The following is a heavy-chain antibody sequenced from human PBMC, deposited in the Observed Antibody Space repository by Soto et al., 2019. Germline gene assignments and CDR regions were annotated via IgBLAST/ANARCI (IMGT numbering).Heavy chain of an antibody. J-gene: IGHJ3*02. V-gene: IGHV4-59*01. CDR1: GGSISSYY. CDR2: IYYSGST. D-gene: IGHD2-15*01. Sequence: SETLSLTCTVSGGSISSYYWSWIRQPPGKGLEWIGYIYYSGSTNYNPSLKSRVTISVDTSKNQFSLKLSSVTAADTAVYYCARVDGYCSGGSCYLGNDAFDIWGQGTMVTVSS. CDR3: ARVDGYCSGGSCYLGNDAFDI.